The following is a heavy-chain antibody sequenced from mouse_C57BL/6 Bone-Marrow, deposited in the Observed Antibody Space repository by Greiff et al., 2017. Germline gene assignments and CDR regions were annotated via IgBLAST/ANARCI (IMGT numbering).Heavy chain of an antibody. J-gene: IGHJ2*01. CDR2: IIPNNGGT. V-gene: IGHV1-18*01. CDR3: ARSLYGSTYFDY. D-gene: IGHD1-1*01. CDR1: GYTFTDYN. Sequence: EVQLQQSGPELVKPGASVKIPCKASGYTFTDYNMDWVKQSHGKSLEWIGDIIPNNGGTIYNQKFKGKATLTVDKSSSTAYMGLRSLTSEDTAVYYCARSLYGSTYFDYWGQGTTLTVSS.